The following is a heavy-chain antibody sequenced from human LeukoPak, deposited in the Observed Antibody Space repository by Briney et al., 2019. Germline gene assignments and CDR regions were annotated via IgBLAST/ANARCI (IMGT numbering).Heavy chain of an antibody. CDR3: AGGYSYGPVDY. V-gene: IGHV3-7*04. J-gene: IGHJ4*02. CDR1: GFTFTSYA. Sequence: GGSLRLSCAASGFTFTSYAMSWVRQAPGKGLEWVASIRDDGSAQYYVGSVQGRFTISRDDAKNSLYLQMNSLRAEDTAVYYCAGGYSYGPVDYWGQGTLVTVSS. CDR2: IRDDGSAQ. D-gene: IGHD5-18*01.